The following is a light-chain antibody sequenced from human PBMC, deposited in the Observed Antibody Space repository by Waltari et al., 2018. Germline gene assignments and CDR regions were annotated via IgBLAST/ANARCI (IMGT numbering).Light chain of an antibody. CDR3: QQYNSNSLLT. J-gene: IGKJ4*01. CDR1: QSINNR. CDR2: KAS. Sequence: DLKMSQSHSTLSEHVGDRVTVTCRASQSINNRLAWYQQKPGKAPNLLIYKASTLETGVPSRFSGSGSGTEFTLTISSLQPDDFATYYCQQYNSNSLLTFGGGTKVEIK. V-gene: IGKV1-5*03.